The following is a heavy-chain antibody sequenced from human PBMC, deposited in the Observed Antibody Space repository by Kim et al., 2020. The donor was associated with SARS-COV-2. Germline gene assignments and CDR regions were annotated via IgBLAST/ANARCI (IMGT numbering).Heavy chain of an antibody. Sequence: KGRFTISRDNSKNTLYLQMNSLRAEDTAVYYCAKDHMVRGVIITYNWFDPWGQGTLVTVSS. V-gene: IGHV3-23*01. CDR3: AKDHMVRGVIITYNWFDP. D-gene: IGHD3-10*01. J-gene: IGHJ5*02.